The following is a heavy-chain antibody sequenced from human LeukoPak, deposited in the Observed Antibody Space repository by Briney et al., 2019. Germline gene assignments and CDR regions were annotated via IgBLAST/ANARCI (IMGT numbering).Heavy chain of an antibody. CDR2: INPSGGST. CDR1: GYTFTSYY. V-gene: IGHV1-46*01. Sequence: ASVKVSCKASGYTFTSYYMHWVRQAPGQGLEWMGVINPSGGSTSYAQKFQGRVTMTRDMSTSTVYMELSSLRSEDTAVYYCARARGVLLPSPRDAFDIWGQGTMVTVSS. D-gene: IGHD3-22*01. J-gene: IGHJ3*02. CDR3: ARARGVLLPSPRDAFDI.